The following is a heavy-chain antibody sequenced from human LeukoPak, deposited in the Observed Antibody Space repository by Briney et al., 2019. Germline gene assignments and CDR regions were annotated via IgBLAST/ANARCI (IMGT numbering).Heavy chain of an antibody. CDR3: AKDGQYYGSGSYFLLNAFDI. CDR1: GFTVSTNY. D-gene: IGHD3-10*01. CDR2: IYSGGST. J-gene: IGHJ3*02. Sequence: GGSLRLSCAASGFTVSTNYLSWVRQAPGKGLEWVSVIYSGGSTFYADSVKGRFTISRDNSKNTLYLQMNSLRAEDTAVYYCAKDGQYYGSGSYFLLNAFDIWGQGTMVTVSS. V-gene: IGHV3-66*01.